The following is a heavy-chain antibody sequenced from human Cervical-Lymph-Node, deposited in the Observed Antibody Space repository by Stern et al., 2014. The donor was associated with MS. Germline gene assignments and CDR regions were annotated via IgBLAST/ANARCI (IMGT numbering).Heavy chain of an antibody. CDR2: IYYSGST. J-gene: IGHJ4*02. V-gene: IGHV4-59*01. D-gene: IGHD5-12*01. Sequence: QVQLQESDPGLVKPSETLSLTCTVSGGSISSYYWSWIRQPPGKGLEWIGYIYYSGSTNYNPSLKSRVTISVDTSKNQFSLKLSSVTAADTAVYYCAREGYSRNFDYWGQGTLVTVSS. CDR1: GGSISSYY. CDR3: AREGYSRNFDY.